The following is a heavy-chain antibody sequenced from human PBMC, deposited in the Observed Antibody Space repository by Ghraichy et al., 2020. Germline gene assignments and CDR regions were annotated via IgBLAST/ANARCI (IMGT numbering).Heavy chain of an antibody. CDR3: ARDGRYYYDSSGPHAY. J-gene: IGHJ4*02. CDR2: INPNSGGT. CDR1: GYTFTGYY. D-gene: IGHD3-22*01. V-gene: IGHV1-2*02. Sequence: ASVKVSCKASGYTFTGYYMHWVRQAPGQGLEWMGWINPNSGGTNYAQKFQGRVTMTRDTSISTAYMELSRLRSDDTAVYYCARDGRYYYDSSGPHAYWGQGTLVTVSS.